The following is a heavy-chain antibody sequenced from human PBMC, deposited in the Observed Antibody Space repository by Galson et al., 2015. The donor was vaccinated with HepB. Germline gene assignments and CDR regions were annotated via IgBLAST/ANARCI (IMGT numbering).Heavy chain of an antibody. CDR2: VDPEDGET. V-gene: IGHV1-69-2*01. CDR3: ATDMRTGRLGTGAFDI. Sequence: VKVSCKVSGYTFTDYYMHWVQQAPGKGLEWMGLVDPEDGETIYAEKFQGRVTITADTSTDTAYMELSSLRSEDTAVYYCATDMRTGRLGTGAFDIWGQGTMVTVSS. J-gene: IGHJ3*02. D-gene: IGHD1-1*01. CDR1: GYTFTDYY.